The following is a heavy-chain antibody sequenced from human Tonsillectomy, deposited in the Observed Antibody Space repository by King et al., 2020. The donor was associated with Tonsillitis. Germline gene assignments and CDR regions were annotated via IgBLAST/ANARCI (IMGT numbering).Heavy chain of an antibody. CDR2: ISYDGSNK. CDR1: GFTFSSYA. V-gene: IGHV3-30*04. Sequence: QLVQSGGGVVQPGRSLRLSCAASGFTFSSYAMHWVRQAPGKGLEWVAVISYDGSNKYYADSVKGRFTISRDNSKNTLYLQMNSLRAEDTAVYYCARDFGGQPFDYWGQGTLVTVSS. CDR3: ARDFGGQPFDY. D-gene: IGHD2-15*01. J-gene: IGHJ4*02.